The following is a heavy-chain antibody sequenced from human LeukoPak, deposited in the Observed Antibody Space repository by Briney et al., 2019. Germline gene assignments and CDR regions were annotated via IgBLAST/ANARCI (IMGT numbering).Heavy chain of an antibody. CDR2: IYHSGTT. V-gene: IGHV4-30-2*01. Sequence: SQTLSLTCAVSGGSISSGDFSWSWIRQAPGKGLGWIGYIYHSGTTYYSPSLKSQVTMSVDRSKNQFSLRLSSVTAADTAVYYCARIDCSGGSCYPLYFDYWGQGTLVTVSS. CDR3: ARIDCSGGSCYPLYFDY. D-gene: IGHD2-15*01. CDR1: GGSISSGDFS. J-gene: IGHJ4*02.